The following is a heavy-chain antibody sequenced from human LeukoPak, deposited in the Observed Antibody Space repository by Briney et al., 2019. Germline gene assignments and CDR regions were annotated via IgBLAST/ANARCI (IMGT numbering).Heavy chain of an antibody. CDR3: ARLYYYDSSGPGGDAFDI. V-gene: IGHV4-59*12. CDR1: GGSISSYY. D-gene: IGHD3-22*01. CDR2: IYYSGST. J-gene: IGHJ3*02. Sequence: PSETLSLTCTVSGGSISSYYWSWIRQPPGKGLEWIGYIYYSGSTNYNPSLKSRVTISVDTSKNQFSLKLSSVTAADTAVYYCARLYYYDSSGPGGDAFDIGGQGTMVTVSS.